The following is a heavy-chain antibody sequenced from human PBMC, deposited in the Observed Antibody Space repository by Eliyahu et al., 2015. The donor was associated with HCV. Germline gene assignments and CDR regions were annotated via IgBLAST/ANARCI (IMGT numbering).Heavy chain of an antibody. Sequence: QVQLVQSGAEVKKPGASVKVSCKASGYTFTGYYMHWVRQAPGQGLEWMGWINPNSGGTNYAXKFQGRVTMTRDTSISTAYMELSRLRSDDTAVYYCARDFPLVFCGGDCYSDYWGQGTLVTVSS. CDR1: GYTFTGYY. CDR3: ARDFPLVFCGGDCYSDY. CDR2: INPNSGGT. D-gene: IGHD2-21*02. J-gene: IGHJ4*02. V-gene: IGHV1-2*02.